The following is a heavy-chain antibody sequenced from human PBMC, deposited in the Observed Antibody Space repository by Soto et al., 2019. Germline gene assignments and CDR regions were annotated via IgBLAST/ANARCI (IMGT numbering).Heavy chain of an antibody. CDR2: IIPIFGSP. D-gene: IGHD4-4*01. J-gene: IGHJ6*02. CDR1: GGTLRSHA. Sequence: SVKVSCKASGGTLRSHAINWVRQAPGQGLEWMGGIIPIFGSPNYAQKFQGRVTITADESSITAYMELSSLRSEDTAVYYCAGTVERPYYHGMEVWGQGTTVTVSS. CDR3: AGTVERPYYHGMEV. V-gene: IGHV1-69*13.